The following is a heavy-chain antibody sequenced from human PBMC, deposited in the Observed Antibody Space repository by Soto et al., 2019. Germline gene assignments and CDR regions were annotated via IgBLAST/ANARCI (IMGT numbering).Heavy chain of an antibody. J-gene: IGHJ4*02. Sequence: EVQLVESGGGWIQPGGSLRLSCVSSGFTVSSNYMSWVRQAPGKGLEWLSVIYSGGSTYSADSVKGRFIISRDNSKNAPYLQMNSVRAEDTAVYYCARASHRTLDFLGQGPLVTDSS. CDR3: ARASHRTLDF. V-gene: IGHV3-53*01. CDR1: GFTVSSNY. CDR2: IYSGGST.